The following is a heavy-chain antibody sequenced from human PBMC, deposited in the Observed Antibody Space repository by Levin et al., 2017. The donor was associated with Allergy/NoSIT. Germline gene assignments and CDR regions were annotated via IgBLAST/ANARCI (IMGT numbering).Heavy chain of an antibody. Sequence: GESLKISCAASGFTFSSYSMNWVRQAPGKGLEWVSSISSSSSYIYYADSVKGRFTISRDNAKNSLYLQMNSLRAEDTAVYYCARVPDDVRYFDWLLPFDYWGQGTLVTVSS. CDR3: ARVPDDVRYFDWLLPFDY. J-gene: IGHJ4*02. CDR1: GFTFSSYS. D-gene: IGHD3-9*01. CDR2: ISSSSSYI. V-gene: IGHV3-21*01.